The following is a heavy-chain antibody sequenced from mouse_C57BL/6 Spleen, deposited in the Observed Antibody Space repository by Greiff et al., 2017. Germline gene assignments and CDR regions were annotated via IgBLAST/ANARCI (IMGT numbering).Heavy chain of an antibody. Sequence: QVQLQQPGAELVKPGASVKLSCKASGYTFTSYWMHWVKQRPGQGLEWIGMIHPNCGSTNYNQKFKSKATLTVDKSSSTAYMHLSSLTSEDSAVYYCANDGYAMDYWGKGTTVTVSS. V-gene: IGHV1-64*01. CDR3: ANDGYAMDY. D-gene: IGHD2-12*01. CDR1: GYTFTSYW. J-gene: IGHJ4*01. CDR2: IHPNCGST.